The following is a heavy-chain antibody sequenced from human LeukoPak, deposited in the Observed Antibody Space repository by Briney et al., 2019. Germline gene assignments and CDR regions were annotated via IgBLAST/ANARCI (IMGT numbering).Heavy chain of an antibody. CDR3: AREKVMAPGAFDI. CDR2: ISYDGSNK. Sequence: GGSLRLSCAASGFTFDDYAMHWVRQAPGKGLEWVAGISYDGSNKYYADSVKGRFTISRDNSKNTLYLQMNSLRAEDTAVYYCAREKVMAPGAFDIWGQGTMVTVSS. V-gene: IGHV3-30-3*01. D-gene: IGHD2-21*01. J-gene: IGHJ3*02. CDR1: GFTFDDYA.